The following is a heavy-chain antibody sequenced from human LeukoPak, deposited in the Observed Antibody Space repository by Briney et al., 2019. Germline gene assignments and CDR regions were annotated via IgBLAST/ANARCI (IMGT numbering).Heavy chain of an antibody. CDR1: GGSISRSSNY. Sequence: SETLSLTCTVSGGSISRSSNYWGWIRQPPGKGLEWIGYIYYSGSTYYNPSLKSRVTISVDTSKNQFSLKLSSVTAADTAVYYCARVPRGSYPDYWGQGTLVTVSS. V-gene: IGHV4-30-4*08. CDR3: ARVPRGSYPDY. J-gene: IGHJ4*02. D-gene: IGHD3-16*02. CDR2: IYYSGST.